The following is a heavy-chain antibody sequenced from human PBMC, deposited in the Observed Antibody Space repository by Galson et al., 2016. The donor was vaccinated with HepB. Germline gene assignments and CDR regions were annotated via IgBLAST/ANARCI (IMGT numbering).Heavy chain of an antibody. CDR3: AAKA. J-gene: IGHJ5*02. Sequence: SLRLSCAASGFTFSLYALSWVRQAPGKGLEWVSSIRSNGFSTYYADSVKGRFTISRDNSKNMVYLQMNSLRAEDTAMYYCAAKAWGQGTLVTVSS. V-gene: IGHV3-23*01. D-gene: IGHD4/OR15-4a*01. CDR2: IRSNGFST. CDR1: GFTFSLYA.